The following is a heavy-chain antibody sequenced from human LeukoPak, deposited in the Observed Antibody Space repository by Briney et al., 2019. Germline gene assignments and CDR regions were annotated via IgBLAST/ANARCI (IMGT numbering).Heavy chain of an antibody. Sequence: GGSLRLSCAVSGFTFSGYWMHWVRQAPGKGLVWVSRIENDGSGTMYADSVEGRFTISRDNAKNTLYLQLNSLRAEDTAVYYCARPRTMVRGVIFDAFDIWGQGTMVTVSS. CDR3: ARPRTMVRGVIFDAFDI. CDR2: IENDGSGT. CDR1: GFTFSGYW. V-gene: IGHV3-74*03. J-gene: IGHJ3*02. D-gene: IGHD3-10*01.